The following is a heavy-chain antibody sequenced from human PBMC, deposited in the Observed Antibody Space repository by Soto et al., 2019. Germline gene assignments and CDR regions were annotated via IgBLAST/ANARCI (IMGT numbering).Heavy chain of an antibody. J-gene: IGHJ6*02. V-gene: IGHV1-69*02. CDR3: ARSDGGKSLDYDYYGMDV. CDR2: IIPILGIA. D-gene: IGHD2-15*01. Sequence: QVQLVQSGAEVKKPGSSVKVSCKASGGTFSSYTISWVRQAPGQGLEWMGRIIPILGIANYAQKFQGRVTITADXXTXTXXMELSSLRSEDTAVYYCARSDGGKSLDYDYYGMDVWGQGTTVTVSS. CDR1: GGTFSSYT.